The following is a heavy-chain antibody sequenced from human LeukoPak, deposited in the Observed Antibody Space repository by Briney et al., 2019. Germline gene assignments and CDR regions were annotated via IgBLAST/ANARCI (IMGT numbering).Heavy chain of an antibody. CDR2: ISTYDGHA. Sequence: ASVKVSCKASGYSFTSYGITWVRQAPGQGLEWMGWISTYDGHANYAQKLQGRVTLTTDTSTSTAYMELRSLRSDDTAVYYCARFGDFWSGYFSEHNWFDPWGQGTLVTVSS. J-gene: IGHJ5*02. CDR1: GYSFTSYG. CDR3: ARFGDFWSGYFSEHNWFDP. D-gene: IGHD3-3*01. V-gene: IGHV1-18*01.